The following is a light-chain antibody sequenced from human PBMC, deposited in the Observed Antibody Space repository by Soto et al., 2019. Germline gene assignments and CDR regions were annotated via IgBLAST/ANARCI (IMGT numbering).Light chain of an antibody. V-gene: IGKV1-5*03. CDR1: QSISGW. Sequence: DIQMTQSPFTLSASVGDRVAITCRASQSISGWLAWYQQKPGRAPKLLIYKASTLETGVPSRFSSSGSGTEFTLTISSLQPEDSATYYCQQHRTYTGEFGQGTKVEVK. CDR2: KAS. CDR3: QQHRTYTGE. J-gene: IGKJ1*01.